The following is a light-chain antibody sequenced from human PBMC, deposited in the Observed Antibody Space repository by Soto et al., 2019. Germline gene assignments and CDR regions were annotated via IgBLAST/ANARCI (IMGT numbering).Light chain of an antibody. J-gene: IGKJ4*01. CDR3: QQYHAWPLA. V-gene: IGKV3-15*01. CDR2: AAS. Sequence: IVVTQSPATLSVSPGERATLSCRASESIRNNLAWYQQKPGQAPRLLIYAASTRATTTPARFSGSGSGTDITLTISSLQSGELAVYYCQQYHAWPLAFGGGTKVEIK. CDR1: ESIRNN.